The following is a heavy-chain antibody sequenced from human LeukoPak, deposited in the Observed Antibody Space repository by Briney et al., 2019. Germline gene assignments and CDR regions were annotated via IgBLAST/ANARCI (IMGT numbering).Heavy chain of an antibody. CDR2: INHSGST. D-gene: IGHD2-2*01. Sequence: PSETLSLTCAVYGGSFSGYYWSWIRQPPGKGLEWIGEINHSGSTNYNPPLKSRVTISVDTSKNQFSLKLSSVTAADTAVYYCARGGGYCSSTSCYSYNWFDPWGQGTLVTVSS. CDR3: ARGGGYCSSTSCYSYNWFDP. V-gene: IGHV4-34*01. J-gene: IGHJ5*02. CDR1: GGSFSGYY.